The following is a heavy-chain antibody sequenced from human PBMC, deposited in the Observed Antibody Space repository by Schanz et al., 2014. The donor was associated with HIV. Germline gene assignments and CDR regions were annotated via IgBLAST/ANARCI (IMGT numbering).Heavy chain of an antibody. CDR3: ARVNKDIGGYYFDY. J-gene: IGHJ4*02. Sequence: QVRLVQSGAEVKKPGSSVKVSCKASGGTFSSFGISWGRQARGQGLEWMGWMNPNSGNTGYAQKFQGRVTLTRNTSISTAYMELSSLRSDDTAVYYCARVNKDIGGYYFDYWGQGTLVTVSS. D-gene: IGHD2-15*01. CDR2: MNPNSGNT. CDR1: GGTFSSFG. V-gene: IGHV1-8*01.